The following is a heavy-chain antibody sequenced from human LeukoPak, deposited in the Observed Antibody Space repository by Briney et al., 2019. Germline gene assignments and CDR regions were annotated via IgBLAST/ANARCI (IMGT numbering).Heavy chain of an antibody. Sequence: PGGSLRLSCAASGFTFDDYAMHWARQAPGKGLEWVSGISWNSGGIGYADSVKGRFTISRDNAKNSLYLQMNSLRAEDTALYYCAKDIAGGYYPTNSRSRLGYGMDVWGQGTTVTVSS. CDR1: GFTFDDYA. J-gene: IGHJ6*02. V-gene: IGHV3-9*01. D-gene: IGHD3-22*01. CDR3: AKDIAGGYYPTNSRSRLGYGMDV. CDR2: ISWNSGGI.